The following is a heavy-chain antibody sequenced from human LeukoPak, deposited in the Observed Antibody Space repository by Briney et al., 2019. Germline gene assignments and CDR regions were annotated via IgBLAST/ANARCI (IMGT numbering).Heavy chain of an antibody. CDR1: GFTFDDYA. CDR2: ISGDGGST. Sequence: PGGSLRLSCAASGFTFDDYAMHWVRQAPGKGLEWVSLISGDGGSTYYADSVKGRFTISRDNSKNSLYLQMNSLRTEDPALYYCAKGGSSYYYYYGMDVWGQGTTVTVSS. CDR3: AKGGSSYYYYYGMDV. D-gene: IGHD3-10*01. V-gene: IGHV3-43*02. J-gene: IGHJ6*02.